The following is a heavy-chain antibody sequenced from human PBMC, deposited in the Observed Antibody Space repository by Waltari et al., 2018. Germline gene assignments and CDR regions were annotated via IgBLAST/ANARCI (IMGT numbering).Heavy chain of an antibody. D-gene: IGHD2-2*01. CDR1: GYTFTDYY. CDR2: INPNSGGT. V-gene: IGHV1-2*06. CDR3: ASTRRGLGPGAFDI. Sequence: VQLVQSGAEVKKPGATVKISCKVSGYTFTDYYMHWVQQAPGKGLEWMGRINPNSGGTNYAQKFQGRVTMTRDTSISTAYMELSRLRSDDTAVYYCASTRRGLGPGAFDIWGQGTMVTVSS. J-gene: IGHJ3*02.